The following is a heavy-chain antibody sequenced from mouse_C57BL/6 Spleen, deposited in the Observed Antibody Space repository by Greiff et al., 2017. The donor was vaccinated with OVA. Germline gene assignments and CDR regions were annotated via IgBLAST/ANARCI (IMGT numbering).Heavy chain of an antibody. Sequence: EVKVVESGGGLVKPGGSLKLSCAASGFTFSDYGMHWVRQAPEKGLEWVAYISSGSSTIYYADTVKGRFTISRDNAKNTLFLQMTSLRSEDTAMYYCARLYSPFAYWGQGTLVTVSA. V-gene: IGHV5-17*01. CDR2: ISSGSSTI. CDR1: GFTFSDYG. CDR3: ARLYSPFAY. J-gene: IGHJ3*01. D-gene: IGHD2-1*01.